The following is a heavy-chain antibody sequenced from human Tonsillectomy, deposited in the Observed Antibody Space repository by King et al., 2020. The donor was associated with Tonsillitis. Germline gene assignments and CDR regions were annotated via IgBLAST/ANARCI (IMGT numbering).Heavy chain of an antibody. J-gene: IGHJ2*01. CDR1: GGSISSSTSF. Sequence: LQLQESGPGLVKPSETLSLTCTVSGGSISSSTSFWGWLRQSPGKGLEWIGSVYYTGNTYYNPSLKSRVTISVDTSKNQFSLKLTSVTAADTAVYFCVRGGYFDLWGRGTLVTASS. D-gene: IGHD3-10*01. V-gene: IGHV4-39*01. CDR3: VRGGYFDL. CDR2: VYYTGNT.